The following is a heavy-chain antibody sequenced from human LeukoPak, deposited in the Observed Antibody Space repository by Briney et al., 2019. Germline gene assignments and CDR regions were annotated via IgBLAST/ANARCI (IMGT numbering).Heavy chain of an antibody. J-gene: IGHJ1*01. D-gene: IGHD6-6*01. CDR1: GGSISSGSYY. Sequence: PSQTLSLTCTVSGGSISSGSYYWSWIRQPAGKGLEWIGRIYTSGSTNYNPSLKSRVTISVDTSKNQFSLKLSSVTAADTAVYYCASVVAARIEYYQYWGQGTLVTVSS. CDR2: IYTSGST. CDR3: ASVVAARIEYYQY. V-gene: IGHV4-61*02.